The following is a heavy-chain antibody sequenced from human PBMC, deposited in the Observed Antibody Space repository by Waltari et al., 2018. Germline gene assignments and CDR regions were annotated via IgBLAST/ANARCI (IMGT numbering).Heavy chain of an antibody. Sequence: EVQLLESGGGLVQPGGSLRLSCAASGFTFSSYAMSWVRPAPWKGLEWVSAISGSGGRTYDADSVKGRCTISRDNSKNTLYLQMNSLRAEDTAVYYCAKDIRVRGRGDYYFDYWGQGTLVTVSS. V-gene: IGHV3-23*01. CDR3: AKDIRVRGRGDYYFDY. D-gene: IGHD3-10*01. CDR1: GFTFSSYA. CDR2: ISGSGGRT. J-gene: IGHJ4*02.